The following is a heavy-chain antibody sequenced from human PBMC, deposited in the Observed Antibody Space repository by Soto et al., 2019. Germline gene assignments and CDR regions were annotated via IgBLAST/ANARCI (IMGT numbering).Heavy chain of an antibody. CDR2: ISYDGSNK. J-gene: IGHJ4*02. Sequence: QVQLVESGGGVVQPGRSLRLSCAASGFTFSSYGMHWVRQAPGKGLEWVAVISYDGSNKYYADSVKGRFTISRDNSKNTLYLQMNSLRAEDTAVYSCAKDAQARLLFYWGQGTLVTVSS. CDR1: GFTFSSYG. V-gene: IGHV3-30*18. CDR3: AKDAQARLLFY. D-gene: IGHD2-2*01.